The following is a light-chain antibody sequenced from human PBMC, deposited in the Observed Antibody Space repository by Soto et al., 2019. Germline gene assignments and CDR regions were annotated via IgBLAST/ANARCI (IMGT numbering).Light chain of an antibody. CDR1: SGHSRYT. Sequence: VLTQSPSASASLGASVKLTCTLDSGHSRYTIAWHQQQPQKGPRFLMRVATDGIHNKGDGIPDRFSGSSSGAERYLTISSLQSEDEADYYCQTWGTGTVVFGGGTKLTVL. V-gene: IGLV4-69*01. CDR2: VATDGIH. CDR3: QTWGTGTVV. J-gene: IGLJ2*01.